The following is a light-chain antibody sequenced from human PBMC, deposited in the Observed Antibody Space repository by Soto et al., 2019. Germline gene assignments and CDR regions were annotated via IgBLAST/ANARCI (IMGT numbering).Light chain of an antibody. CDR3: SSYTTSSTVV. J-gene: IGLJ2*01. V-gene: IGLV2-14*03. CDR2: AVS. CDR1: SSDVGAYNY. Sequence: QSALTQPASVSGSPGQSITISCTGTSSDVGAYNYVSWYQQHPGKAPKLMIYAVSNRPSGVSYRFSGSKSGNTASLTISGLQAEDEADYYCSSYTTSSTVVFGGGTKVTVL.